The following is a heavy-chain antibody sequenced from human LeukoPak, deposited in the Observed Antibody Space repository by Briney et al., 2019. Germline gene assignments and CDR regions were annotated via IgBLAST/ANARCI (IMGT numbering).Heavy chain of an antibody. V-gene: IGHV3-64*01. CDR1: GFTFSSYA. J-gene: IGHJ4*02. CDR2: ISSNGGST. Sequence: GGSLRLSCAASGFTFSSYAMHWVRQAPGKGLEYVSAISSNGGSTYYANSVKGRFTISRDNSKNTLYLQMNSLRAEDTAVYYCAKDALRFLEDIRDFDYWGQGTLVTVSS. D-gene: IGHD3-3*01. CDR3: AKDALRFLEDIRDFDY.